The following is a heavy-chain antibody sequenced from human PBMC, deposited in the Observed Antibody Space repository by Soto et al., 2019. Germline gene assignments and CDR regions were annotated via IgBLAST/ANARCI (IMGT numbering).Heavy chain of an antibody. CDR2: IYYTGST. Sequence: TLSLTCTVSRDSLTRANYYCTGICQHPEKGLEWIGYIYYTGSTYYNPFLKSRVILSVDTSKNQFSLKLSSVTAADTAVYYCARHHSPSRVGSCYSAFDIWCQGTMVTVSS. V-gene: IGHV4-31*03. D-gene: IGHD2-15*01. J-gene: IGHJ3*02. CDR1: RDSLTRANYY. CDR3: ARHHSPSRVGSCYSAFDI.